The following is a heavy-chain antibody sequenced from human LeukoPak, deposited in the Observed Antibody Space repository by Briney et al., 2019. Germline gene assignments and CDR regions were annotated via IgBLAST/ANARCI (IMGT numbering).Heavy chain of an antibody. CDR2: ISGSGGST. CDR1: GFTFSSYA. V-gene: IGHV3-23*01. Sequence: GGSLRPSCAASGFTFSSYAMSWVRQAPGKGLERVSAISGSGGSTYYADSVKGRFTISRDNSKNTLYLQMNSLRAEDTAVYYCAKSIAVAVDGMDVWGQGTTVTVSS. D-gene: IGHD6-19*01. CDR3: AKSIAVAVDGMDV. J-gene: IGHJ6*02.